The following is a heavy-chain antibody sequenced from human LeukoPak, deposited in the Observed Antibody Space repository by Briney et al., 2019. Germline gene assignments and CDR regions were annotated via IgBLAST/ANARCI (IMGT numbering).Heavy chain of an antibody. CDR2: IRYDGSNK. CDR1: GFTFSSYG. Sequence: GGSLRLSCAASGFTFSSYGMHWVRQAPGKGLEWVTFIRYDGSNKYYTDSVKGRFTISRDNSHKTLYLQMNSLRPEDTAVYYCARTRALIVVVADPTYYYMDVWGKGTTVTVSS. CDR3: ARTRALIVVVADPTYYYMDV. J-gene: IGHJ6*03. V-gene: IGHV3-30*02. D-gene: IGHD2-21*01.